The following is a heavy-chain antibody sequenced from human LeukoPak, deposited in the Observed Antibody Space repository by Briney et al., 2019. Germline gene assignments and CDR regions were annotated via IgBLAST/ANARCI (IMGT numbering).Heavy chain of an antibody. Sequence: GASVKVSCKASGYTFTSYYMHWVRQAPGQGLEWMGIINPSSGSTSYAQKFQGRVTMTRDMSTSTVYMELSSLRSEDTAVYYCARGPREYYYDSSGYYPDYWGQGTLVTVSS. CDR2: INPSSGST. CDR3: ARGPREYYYDSSGYYPDY. CDR1: GYTFTSYY. V-gene: IGHV1-46*01. D-gene: IGHD3-22*01. J-gene: IGHJ4*02.